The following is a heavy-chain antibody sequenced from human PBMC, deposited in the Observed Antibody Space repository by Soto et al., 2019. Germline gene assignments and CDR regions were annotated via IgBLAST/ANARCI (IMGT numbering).Heavy chain of an antibody. V-gene: IGHV3-23*01. CDR2: ISGSGGST. Sequence: GGSLRLSWAASGFTFSSYAMSWVRQAPGKGLEWVSAISGSGGSTYYADSVKGRFTISRDNSKNTLYLQMNSLRAEDTAVYYCAKDPEWELLYFQHWGQGTLVTVSS. D-gene: IGHD1-26*01. CDR3: AKDPEWELLYFQH. J-gene: IGHJ1*01. CDR1: GFTFSSYA.